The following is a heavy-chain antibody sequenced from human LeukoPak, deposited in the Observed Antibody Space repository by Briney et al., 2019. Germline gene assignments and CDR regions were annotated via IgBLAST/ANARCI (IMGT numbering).Heavy chain of an antibody. CDR3: AKYDSGSLLL. CDR2: IYTSGST. D-gene: IGHD3-10*01. J-gene: IGHJ4*02. CDR1: GGSIRGYF. Sequence: SETLSLTCTVSGGSIRGYFWSWIRQPAGKGLEWIGRIYTSGSTDYNPSLKSRVTMSVDTSQKRFFLKLTSVTAADTAVYYCAKYDSGSLLLWGQGTLVTVSS. V-gene: IGHV4-4*07.